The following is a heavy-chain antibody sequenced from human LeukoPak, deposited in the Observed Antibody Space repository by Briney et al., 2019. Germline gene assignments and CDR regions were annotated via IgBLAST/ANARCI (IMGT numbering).Heavy chain of an antibody. V-gene: IGHV2-5*02. CDR1: GFSLSTSGVG. CDR2: IYWDDDK. CDR3: AHGLLPRAAGISSQGYFDY. Sequence: SGPTLVKPTRTLTLTCTFSGFSLSTSGVGVGWIRQPPGKALEWLALIYWDDDKRYSPSLKSRLTITKDTSKNQVVLTMTNMDPVDTATYYCAHGLLPRAAGISSQGYFDYWGQGTLVTVSS. D-gene: IGHD2-21*01. J-gene: IGHJ4*02.